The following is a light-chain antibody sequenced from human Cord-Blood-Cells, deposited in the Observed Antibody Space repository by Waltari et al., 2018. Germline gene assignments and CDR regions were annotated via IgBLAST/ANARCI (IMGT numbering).Light chain of an antibody. Sequence: QSVLTQPPSASGTPGKRVTISCSGSSSNIGSNTVNRYQQLPGTAPKLLIYSNIQLPSGVPDRISGSKSGTSASLAISGLQSEDEADYYCAAWDDSLNGWVFGGGTKLTVL. CDR1: SSNIGSNT. CDR3: AAWDDSLNGWV. CDR2: SNI. J-gene: IGLJ3*02. V-gene: IGLV1-44*01.